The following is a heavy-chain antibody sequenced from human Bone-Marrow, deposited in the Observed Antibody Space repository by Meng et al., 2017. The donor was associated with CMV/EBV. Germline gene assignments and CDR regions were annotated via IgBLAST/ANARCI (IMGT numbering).Heavy chain of an antibody. V-gene: IGHV3-7*01. J-gene: IGHJ5*02. Sequence: LRLSCVASGFTFSKYWMNWVRQAPGKGLEWVANIKEDGNEKYYVDSVKGRFTISRDNAKNSLYLQMNSVRPEDTAMYYCARSRFDPWGLGTLVTVSS. CDR3: ARSRFDP. CDR2: IKEDGNEK. CDR1: GFTFSKYW.